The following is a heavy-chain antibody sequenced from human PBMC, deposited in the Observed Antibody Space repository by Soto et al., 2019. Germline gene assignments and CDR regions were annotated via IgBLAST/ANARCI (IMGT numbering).Heavy chain of an antibody. Sequence: GESLKISCKGSGYSFTSYWIGWVRQMPGKGLEWMGIIYPGDSDTRYSPSFQGQVTISADKSISTAYLQWSSLKASDTAMYYCARIGYCSSTSCYMGYYFDYWGQGTLVTVSS. V-gene: IGHV5-51*01. CDR3: ARIGYCSSTSCYMGYYFDY. CDR2: IYPGDSDT. J-gene: IGHJ4*02. CDR1: GYSFTSYW. D-gene: IGHD2-2*02.